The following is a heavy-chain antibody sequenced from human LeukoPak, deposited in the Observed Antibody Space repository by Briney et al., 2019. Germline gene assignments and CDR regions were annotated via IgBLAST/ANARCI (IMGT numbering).Heavy chain of an antibody. V-gene: IGHV4-34*01. D-gene: IGHD6-19*01. Sequence: PSETLSLTCAVYGGSFSGYYWSWIRQPPGKGLEWIGEINHSGSTNYNPSLKSRVTISVDTSKNQFSLKLSSVTAADTAVYYCARSSPRRAVAGSSHYFQHWGQGTLVTVSS. CDR3: ARSSPRRAVAGSSHYFQH. CDR1: GGSFSGYY. CDR2: INHSGST. J-gene: IGHJ1*01.